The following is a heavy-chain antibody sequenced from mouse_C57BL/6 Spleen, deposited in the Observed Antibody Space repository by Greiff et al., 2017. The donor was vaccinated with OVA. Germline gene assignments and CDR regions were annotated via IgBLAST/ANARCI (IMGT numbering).Heavy chain of an antibody. Sequence: VQLKESGPELVKPGASVKMSCKASGYTFTDYNMHWVKQSHGKSLEWIGYINPNNGGTSYNQKFKGKATLTVNKSSSTAYMELRSLTSEDSAVYYCARSYYNGSSYEGRVFDYWGQGTTLTVSS. CDR1: GYTFTDYN. CDR2: INPNNGGT. CDR3: ARSYYNGSSYEGRVFDY. D-gene: IGHD1-1*01. J-gene: IGHJ2*01. V-gene: IGHV1-22*01.